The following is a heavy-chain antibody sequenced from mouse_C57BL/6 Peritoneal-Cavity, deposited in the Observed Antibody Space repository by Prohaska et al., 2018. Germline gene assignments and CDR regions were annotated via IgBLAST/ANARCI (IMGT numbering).Heavy chain of an antibody. V-gene: IGHV1-19*01. Sequence: EVQLQQSGPVLVKPGASVKMSCKASGYTFTDYYMNWVKQSHGKSLEWIGMINPYNGGTRYSQKFKDKATLTVYKSSNTAYMELNSLTSEDSAVYYCAREDDYPYAMDYWGQGTSVTVSS. J-gene: IGHJ4*01. CDR2: INPYNGGT. CDR1: GYTFTDYY. D-gene: IGHD2-4*01. CDR3: AREDDYPYAMDY.